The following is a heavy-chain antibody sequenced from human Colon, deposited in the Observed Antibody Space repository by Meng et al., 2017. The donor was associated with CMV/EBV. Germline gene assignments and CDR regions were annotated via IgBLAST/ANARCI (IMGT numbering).Heavy chain of an antibody. J-gene: IGHJ6*02. D-gene: IGHD4-17*01. Sequence: SETLSLTCTVSGYPIRSGYYWGWIRQPPGKGLEWIGSIYHSGATYYNPSLQSRVTISLDTSKNQFSLKLTSVTAADTAVYYCAVTTSYYYFAMDVWGQGTTVTVS. CDR2: IYHSGAT. CDR3: AVTTSYYYFAMDV. V-gene: IGHV4-38-2*02. CDR1: GYPIRSGYY.